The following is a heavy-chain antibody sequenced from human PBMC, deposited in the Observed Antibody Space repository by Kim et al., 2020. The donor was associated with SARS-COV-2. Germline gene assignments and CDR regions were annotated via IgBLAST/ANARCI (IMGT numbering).Heavy chain of an antibody. CDR2: EK. V-gene: IGHV3-7*01. Sequence: EKYYMDSGKGRFTIARDNAKNSLSLQMNSLRVDDTAVYFCAGFDYYDNVQVDYWGQGTLVTVSS. J-gene: IGHJ4*02. CDR3: AGFDYYDNVQVDY. D-gene: IGHD3-22*01.